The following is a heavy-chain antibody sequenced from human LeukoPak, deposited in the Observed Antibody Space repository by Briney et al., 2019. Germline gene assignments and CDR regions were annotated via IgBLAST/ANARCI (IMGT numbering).Heavy chain of an antibody. CDR2: MNPDSDNA. CDR3: ARGLSPIDY. V-gene: IGHV1-8*01. CDR1: RYTFTSYD. J-gene: IGHJ4*02. Sequence: ASVKVSCKASRYTFTSYDISWVRQATGQGLEWLGWMNPDSDNAGYAQKFQGRVTMSRNTSISTAYMELSSLRSEDTAVYYCARGLSPIDYWGQGTLDTVSS.